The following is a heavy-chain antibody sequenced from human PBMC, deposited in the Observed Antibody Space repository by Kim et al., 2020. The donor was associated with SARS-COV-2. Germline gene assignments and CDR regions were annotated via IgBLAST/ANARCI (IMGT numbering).Heavy chain of an antibody. D-gene: IGHD3-10*01. J-gene: IGHJ4*02. CDR1: GGSFSGYY. CDR3: ARIRTRIRGRHYYGSGSYPRGGYFDY. Sequence: SETLSLTCAVYGGSFSGYYWSWIRQPPGKGLEWIGEINHSGSTNYNPSLKSRVTISVDTSKNQFSLKLSSVTAADTAVYYCARIRTRIRGRHYYGSGSYPRGGYFDYWGQGTLVTVSS. CDR2: INHSGST. V-gene: IGHV4-34*01.